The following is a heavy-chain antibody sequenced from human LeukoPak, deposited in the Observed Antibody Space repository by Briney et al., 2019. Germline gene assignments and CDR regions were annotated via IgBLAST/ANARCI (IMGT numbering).Heavy chain of an antibody. D-gene: IGHD3-16*02. CDR2: INHSGNT. CDR3: ARGLRFIQGPGYYYMDV. J-gene: IGHJ6*03. CDR1: GGSFNAYY. V-gene: IGHV4-34*01. Sequence: SETLSLTCAVYGGSFNAYYWTWIRQTPGKGLEWIGEINHSGNTNYNPSLESRVTISPDTAKNQFSLNLGSVTAADTAIYYCARGLRFIQGPGYYYMDVWGKGTTVTVSS.